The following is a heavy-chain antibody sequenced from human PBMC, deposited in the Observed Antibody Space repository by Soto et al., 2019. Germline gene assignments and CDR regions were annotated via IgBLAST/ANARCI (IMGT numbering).Heavy chain of an antibody. CDR1: GGSISSGGYS. CDR2: IYDSGST. Sequence: QLQLQESGSGLVKPSQTLSLTCAVSGGSISSGGYSWSWIRQPPGKGLEWIGYIYDSGSTYYNPSITSRVTISVDRSTNQFSLKLSSVTAADTAVYYCAAGGGLPRYYWGQGTLGTVSS. V-gene: IGHV4-30-2*01. D-gene: IGHD5-12*01. J-gene: IGHJ4*02. CDR3: AAGGGLPRYY.